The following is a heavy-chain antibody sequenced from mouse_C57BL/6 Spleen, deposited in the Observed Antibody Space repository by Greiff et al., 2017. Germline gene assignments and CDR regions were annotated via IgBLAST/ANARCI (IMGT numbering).Heavy chain of an antibody. CDR2: IYPGDGDT. D-gene: IGHD2-4*01. J-gene: IGHJ3*01. V-gene: IGHV1-82*01. CDR3: AREKGYDYLEAFAY. CDR1: GYAFSSSW. Sequence: QVQLQQSGPELVKPGASVKISCKASGYAFSSSWMNWVKQRPGKGLEWIGRIYPGDGDTNYNGKFKGKATLTADKSSSTAYMQLSSLTSEDSAVYFCAREKGYDYLEAFAYWGQGTLVTVSA.